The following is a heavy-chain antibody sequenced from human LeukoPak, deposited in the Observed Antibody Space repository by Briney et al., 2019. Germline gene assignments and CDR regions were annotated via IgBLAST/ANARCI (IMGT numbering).Heavy chain of an antibody. CDR3: ATFVGMLSCTYTVPGHLLV. CDR1: EFSPTNFQ. J-gene: IGHJ6*04. D-gene: IGHD2-8*01. CDR2: IKHDGSEK. Sequence: PGGSLRLSCVASEFSPTNFQMIWVRRAPGRGLEWVANIKHDGSEKFYVDSVKGRFTISRDNAKNSLYLQMHSLRAEDTAVYYCATFVGMLSCTYTVPGHLLVWEKGTGVTVSS. V-gene: IGHV3-7*01.